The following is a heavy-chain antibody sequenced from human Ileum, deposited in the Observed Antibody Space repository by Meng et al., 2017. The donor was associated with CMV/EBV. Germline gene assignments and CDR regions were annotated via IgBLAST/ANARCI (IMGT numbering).Heavy chain of an antibody. Sequence: GESLKISCAASGFSVSRNDMSWVRQAPGKGLEWVSIILGDGNTYYADSVKGRFTISRDNSRNTLYLQMNSLRTEDTALYYCASFKQQVGGIYWHLDLWGRGNPV. CDR1: GFSVSRND. CDR3: ASFKQQVGGIYWHLDL. CDR2: ILGDGNT. D-gene: IGHD1/OR15-1a*01. V-gene: IGHV3-66*02. J-gene: IGHJ2*01.